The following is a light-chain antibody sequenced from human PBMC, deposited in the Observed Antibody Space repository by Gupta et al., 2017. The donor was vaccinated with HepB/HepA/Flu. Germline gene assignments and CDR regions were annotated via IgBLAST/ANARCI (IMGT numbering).Light chain of an antibody. CDR2: VAS. Sequence: DIVMTQFPLPLPVIPGQRAYICCRSSQSLLHSDGYNYLDWYLQKPGQPPQLLMFVASNRASGVPDRFSGSGSGTEFTLTISRVEAEDVGVYYCMQGLLTPSTFGQGTKLEI. J-gene: IGKJ1*01. V-gene: IGKV2-28*01. CDR1: QSLLHSDGYNY. CDR3: MQGLLTPST.